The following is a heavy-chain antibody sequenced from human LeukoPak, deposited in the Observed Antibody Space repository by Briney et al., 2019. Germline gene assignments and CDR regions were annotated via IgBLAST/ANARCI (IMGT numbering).Heavy chain of an antibody. Sequence: SETLSLTCTVSGGSISSGSYYWSWIRQPAGKGLDWIGRIHTSGSTNYNPSLKSRVTISVDTSKNQFSLKLSSVTAADTAVYYCAGNYYGSGSYYSEDRYWGQGTLVTVSS. CDR1: GGSISSGSYY. D-gene: IGHD3-10*01. CDR3: AGNYYGSGSYYSEDRY. J-gene: IGHJ4*02. CDR2: IHTSGST. V-gene: IGHV4-61*02.